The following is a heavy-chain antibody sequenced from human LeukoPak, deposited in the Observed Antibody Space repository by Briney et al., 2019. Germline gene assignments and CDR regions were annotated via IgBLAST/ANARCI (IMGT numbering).Heavy chain of an antibody. J-gene: IGHJ4*02. CDR1: GFTFSSYS. D-gene: IGHD7-27*01. CDR3: VRDKDWGFDY. CDR2: IGGSGNTI. V-gene: IGHV3-48*02. Sequence: PGGSLRLSCAASGFTFSSYSLNWVRQAPGKGLEWISYIGGSGNTINYADSVKGRFTISRNNAKDSLYLQMDSLRDEDTALHYCVRDKDWGFDYWGQGTLVTVSS.